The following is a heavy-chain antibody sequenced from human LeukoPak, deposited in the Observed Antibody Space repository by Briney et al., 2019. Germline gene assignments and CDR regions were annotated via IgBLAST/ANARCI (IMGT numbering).Heavy chain of an antibody. CDR1: GFTFNNYA. CDR3: ARDWFTRLGELSPDRAFDY. Sequence: GGSLRLSCAASGFTFNNYAMTWVRQAPGKGLEGVANIKQDGSEKYYVDSVKGRFTISRDNAKNSLYPQMNSLRAEDTAVYYCARDWFTRLGELSPDRAFDYWGQGTLVTVSS. J-gene: IGHJ4*02. D-gene: IGHD3-16*02. CDR2: IKQDGSEK. V-gene: IGHV3-7*01.